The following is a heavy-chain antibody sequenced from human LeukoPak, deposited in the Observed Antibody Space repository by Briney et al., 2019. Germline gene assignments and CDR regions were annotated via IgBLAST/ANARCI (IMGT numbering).Heavy chain of an antibody. CDR2: ISSSSSTI. V-gene: IGHV3-48*02. D-gene: IGHD3-16*01. J-gene: IGHJ6*02. Sequence: GGSLRLSCEASGFIFSDYSMNWVRQAPGKGLEWVSYISSSSSTIYYADSVKGRFTISRDKAKNSLYLQMNSLRDEDTAVYYCARGGGYYYYGMDVWGQGTTVTVSS. CDR3: ARGGGYYYYGMDV. CDR1: GFIFSDYS.